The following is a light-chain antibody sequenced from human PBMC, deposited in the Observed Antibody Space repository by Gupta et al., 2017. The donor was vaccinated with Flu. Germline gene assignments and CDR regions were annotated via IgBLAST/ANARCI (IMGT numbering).Light chain of an antibody. V-gene: IGLV3-10*01. J-gene: IGLJ3*02. CDR2: EDS. Sequence: SYELTQPPSVSVSPGPTARVTVSGDALQKKYAYWYQQKSGQAPVLVIYEDSKRPSGIPERCSGSSSGTMVTLTISRAQVEDESDYYCYSTDSSGNRWEFGGGTKLTVL. CDR1: ALQKKY. CDR3: YSTDSSGNRWE.